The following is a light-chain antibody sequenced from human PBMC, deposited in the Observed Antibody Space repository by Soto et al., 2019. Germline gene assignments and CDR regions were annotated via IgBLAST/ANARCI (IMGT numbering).Light chain of an antibody. CDR2: END. CDR3: GTWDSSLCIFY. Sequence: QSALTQPPSVSAAPGQMVTMSCSGGSSNIGAHYVSWHQQVPGTAPKLLIYENDKRPSGIPDRFSGSKSGTSATLGITGLQIGNEANYYWGTWDSSLCIFYFGPGPKFTV. CDR1: SSNIGAHY. J-gene: IGLJ1*01. V-gene: IGLV1-51*02.